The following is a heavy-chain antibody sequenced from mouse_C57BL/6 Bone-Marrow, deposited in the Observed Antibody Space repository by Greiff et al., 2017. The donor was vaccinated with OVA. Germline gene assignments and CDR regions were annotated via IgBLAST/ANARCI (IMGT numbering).Heavy chain of an antibody. V-gene: IGHV5-4*01. CDR2: ISDGGSYT. CDR1: GFTFSSYA. CDR3: ARDRRYYYGSSYDFDV. Sequence: EVKLMESGGGLVKPGGSLKLSCAASGFTFSSYAMSWVRQTPEKRLEWVATISDGGSYTYYPDNVKGRFTISRDNAKNNLYLQMSHLKSEDTAMYYCARDRRYYYGSSYDFDVWGTGTTVTVSS. D-gene: IGHD1-1*01. J-gene: IGHJ1*03.